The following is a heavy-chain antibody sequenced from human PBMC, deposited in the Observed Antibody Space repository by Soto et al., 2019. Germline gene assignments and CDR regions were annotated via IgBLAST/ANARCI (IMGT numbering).Heavy chain of an antibody. CDR2: IYYSGST. CDR3: ARDSYDSSGYSDSPTYYFDY. Sequence: PSETLSLTCTVSGGSISSYYWSWIRQPPGKGLEWIGYIYYSGSTNYNPSLKSRVTISVDTSKNQFSLKLSSVTAADTAVYYCARDSYDSSGYSDSPTYYFDYWGQGTLVTVSS. D-gene: IGHD3-22*01. J-gene: IGHJ4*02. V-gene: IGHV4-59*01. CDR1: GGSISSYY.